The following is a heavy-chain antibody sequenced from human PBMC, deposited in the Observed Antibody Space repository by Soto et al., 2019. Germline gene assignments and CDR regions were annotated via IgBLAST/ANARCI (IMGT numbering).Heavy chain of an antibody. J-gene: IGHJ6*02. Sequence: QVQLVESGGGVVQPGRSLRLSCAASGFTFSSYAMHWVRQAPGKGLEWVAVISYDGSNKYYADSVKGRFTISRDNSKNTLYLQMNSLRAEDTAVYYCASRGSSGWFYYYYGMDVWGQGTTVTVSS. D-gene: IGHD6-19*01. CDR1: GFTFSSYA. CDR2: ISYDGSNK. CDR3: ASRGSSGWFYYYYGMDV. V-gene: IGHV3-30-3*01.